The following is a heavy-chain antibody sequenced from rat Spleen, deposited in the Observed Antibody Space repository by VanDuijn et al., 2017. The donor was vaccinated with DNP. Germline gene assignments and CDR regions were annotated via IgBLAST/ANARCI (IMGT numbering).Heavy chain of an antibody. J-gene: IGHJ2*01. CDR2: IWTGGTT. Sequence: QVQLKESGPDLVQPSQTLSLTCTVSGFSLTTYNVHWVRQPPGKGLEWMGIIWTGGTTNYNSALKSRLSISRDTSKSQVFLKMNSVQNEDTAMYFCAVLGRYYWGHGVMVPVSS. CDR3: AVLGRYY. CDR1: GFSLTTYN. V-gene: IGHV2-30*01.